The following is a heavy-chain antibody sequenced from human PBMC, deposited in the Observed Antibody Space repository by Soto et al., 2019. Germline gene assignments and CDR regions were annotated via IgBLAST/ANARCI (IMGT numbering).Heavy chain of an antibody. Sequence: GGSLRLSCAASGFTFSSYDMHWVRQATGKGLEWVSAIGTAGDTYYPGSVKGRFTISRENAKNSLYLQMNSLRAEDTAVYYCARGGSRSRWLRFLGGMDVWGQGTTVTVSS. CDR2: IGTAGDT. CDR1: GFTFSSYD. V-gene: IGHV3-13*01. J-gene: IGHJ6*02. CDR3: ARGGSRSRWLRFLGGMDV. D-gene: IGHD5-12*01.